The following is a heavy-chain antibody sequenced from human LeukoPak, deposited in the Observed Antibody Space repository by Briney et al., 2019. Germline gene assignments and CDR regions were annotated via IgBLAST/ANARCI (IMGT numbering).Heavy chain of an antibody. V-gene: IGHV1-18*01. CDR2: ISAYNGNT. J-gene: IGHJ4*02. CDR3: ARDSRGPEGYSYGYDY. D-gene: IGHD5-18*01. CDR1: GYTFTSYG. Sequence: ASVKVSCKASGYTFTSYGISWVRQAPGQGLEWMGWISAYNGNTNYAQKLQGRVTMTTDTSTSTAYMELRSLRSDDTAVYYCARDSRGPEGYSYGYDYWGQGTLVTVSS.